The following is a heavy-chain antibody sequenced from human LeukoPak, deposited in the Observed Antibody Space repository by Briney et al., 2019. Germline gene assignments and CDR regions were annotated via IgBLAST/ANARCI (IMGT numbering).Heavy chain of an antibody. CDR1: GPTFSSYW. CDR2: IKQDGSEK. J-gene: IGHJ4*02. Sequence: GGSLRLSCVASGPTFSSYWMTWVRQAPGKGLEWVANIKQDGSEKKYVGSVKGRFIISRDNAKNSLYLQMNSLRVEDTAVYYCARIPTFGVVITNWGQGTLVTVSS. D-gene: IGHD2-21*01. V-gene: IGHV3-7*01. CDR3: ARIPTFGVVITN.